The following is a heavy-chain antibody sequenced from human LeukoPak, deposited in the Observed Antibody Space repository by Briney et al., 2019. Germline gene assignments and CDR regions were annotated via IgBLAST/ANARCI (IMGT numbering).Heavy chain of an antibody. CDR3: ARVLGYCSSTSCPTGVYYYYGMDV. CDR1: GFTFSSYS. CDR2: ISSSSSYI. J-gene: IGHJ6*02. Sequence: PGGSLRLSCAASGFTFSSYSMNWVRQAPGKGLEWVSSISSSSSYIYYADSVKGRFTISRDNAKNSLYPQMNSLRAEDTAVYYCARVLGYCSSTSCPTGVYYYYGMDVWGQGTTVTVSS. D-gene: IGHD2-2*01. V-gene: IGHV3-21*01.